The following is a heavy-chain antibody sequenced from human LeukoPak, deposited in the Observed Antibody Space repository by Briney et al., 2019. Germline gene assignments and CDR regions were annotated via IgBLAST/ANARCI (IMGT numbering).Heavy chain of an antibody. Sequence: GGSLRLSCAASGFTFSSYAMSWVRQAPGRGLEWVSTTSGSGGSTYYADSVKGRFTISRDNSKNTLYLQMNSLRAEDTAVYYCAKHRGYVSTTTHDYWGQGTLVTVSS. J-gene: IGHJ4*02. D-gene: IGHD5-12*01. V-gene: IGHV3-23*01. CDR2: TSGSGGST. CDR1: GFTFSSYA. CDR3: AKHRGYVSTTTHDY.